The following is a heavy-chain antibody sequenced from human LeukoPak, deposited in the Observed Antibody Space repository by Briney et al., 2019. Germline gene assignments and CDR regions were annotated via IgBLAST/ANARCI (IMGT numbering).Heavy chain of an antibody. V-gene: IGHV5-51*01. CDR3: ASLSYDFWSGYNSMPNWFHP. CDR1: GYSLTSQW. CDR2: IYPGGSDP. Sequence: GESLKISRKGSGYSLTSQWIGWVPPMPGKGLEWIGIIYPGGSDPRYSRSLQGQITISADKSISTAYLQWSPLKASDTAMYYCASLSYDFWSGYNSMPNWFHPWGQGTLVTVSS. D-gene: IGHD3-3*01. J-gene: IGHJ5*02.